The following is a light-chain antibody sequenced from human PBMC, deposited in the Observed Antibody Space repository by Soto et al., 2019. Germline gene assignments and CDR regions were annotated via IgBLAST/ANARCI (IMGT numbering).Light chain of an antibody. CDR3: QQLNSYPLT. CDR1: QGISNY. CDR2: AAS. J-gene: IGKJ4*01. Sequence: IQLTQSPSSLSASVGDRVTITCRASQGISNYFAWYQQNQGKAPKLLLYAASTVHSGVPSRFSGSGSGTDFTLTITSLQPEDCATYYCQQLNSYPLTLGGGTKVDIK. V-gene: IGKV1-9*01.